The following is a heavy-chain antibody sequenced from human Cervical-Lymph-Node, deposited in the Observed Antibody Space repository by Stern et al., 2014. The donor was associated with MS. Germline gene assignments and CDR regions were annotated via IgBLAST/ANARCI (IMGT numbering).Heavy chain of an antibody. CDR1: RGSIGNNY. CDR2: INKSGRT. V-gene: IGHV4-59*08. J-gene: IGHJ4*02. Sequence: VQLVESGPGLVKPSEILSLTCTVSRGSIGNNYWSWIRQPPGKGLEWIGYINKSGRTHYNPSLKSRGTISVETSKNQFSLRLTSVTAADTAVYYCARQHTPYTYGASFDYWGQGTPVTVSS. CDR3: ARQHTPYTYGASFDY. D-gene: IGHD5-18*01.